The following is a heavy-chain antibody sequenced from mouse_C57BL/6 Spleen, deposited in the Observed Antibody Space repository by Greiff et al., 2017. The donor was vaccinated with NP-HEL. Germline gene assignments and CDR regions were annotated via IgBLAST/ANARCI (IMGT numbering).Heavy chain of an antibody. Sequence: QVQLKESGAELVKPGASVKISCKASGYAFSSYWMNWVKQRPGKGLEWIGQIYPGDGDTNYNGTFKGKATLTADKSSSTAYMQLSGLTSEDSAVYFCARGTAQATWFAYWGQGTLVTVSA. J-gene: IGHJ3*01. V-gene: IGHV1-80*01. D-gene: IGHD3-2*02. CDR2: IYPGDGDT. CDR1: GYAFSSYW. CDR3: ARGTAQATWFAY.